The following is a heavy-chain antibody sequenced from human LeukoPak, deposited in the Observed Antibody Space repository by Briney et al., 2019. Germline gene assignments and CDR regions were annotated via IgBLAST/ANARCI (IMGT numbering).Heavy chain of an antibody. V-gene: IGHV1-69*06. Sequence: EASVKVSCKASGGTFSSYAISWVRQAPGQGLEWMGEIIPIFGTANYAQKFQGRVTITADKSTSTAYMELSSLRSEDTAVYYCARDPGGGYCFDYWGQGTLVTVSS. CDR3: ARDPGGGYCFDY. CDR2: IIPIFGTA. CDR1: GGTFSSYA. J-gene: IGHJ4*02. D-gene: IGHD3-16*01.